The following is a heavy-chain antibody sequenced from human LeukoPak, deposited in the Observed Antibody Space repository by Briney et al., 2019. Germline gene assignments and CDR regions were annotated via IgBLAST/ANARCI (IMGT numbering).Heavy chain of an antibody. D-gene: IGHD3-3*01. CDR3: ARDPRTHYDFWSGYQYYYYMDA. CDR1: GFTFSSYS. Sequence: GGSLRLSCAASGFTFSSYSMNWVRQAPGKGLEWVSYISSSSSTIYYADSVKGRFTISRDNAKNSLYLQMNSLRAEDTAVYYCARDPRTHYDFWSGYQYYYYMDAWGKGTTVTVSS. CDR2: ISSSSSTI. J-gene: IGHJ6*03. V-gene: IGHV3-48*04.